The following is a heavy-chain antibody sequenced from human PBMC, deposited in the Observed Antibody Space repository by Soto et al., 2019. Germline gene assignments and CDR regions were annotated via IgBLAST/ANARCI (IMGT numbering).Heavy chain of an antibody. CDR3: AKAGDYDDHPFDR. Sequence: KPSETLSLTCIVSGDSVSSFGSYWTWIRQRPGKGLEWIGYIYYSELTDYNPSLKSRVAISLDTSRNQFSLQLTSLTFADTAVYYCAKAGDYDDHPFDRWGQGTLVTVSS. CDR1: GDSVSSFGSY. CDR2: IYYSELT. J-gene: IGHJ4*02. D-gene: IGHD4-17*01. V-gene: IGHV4-31*03.